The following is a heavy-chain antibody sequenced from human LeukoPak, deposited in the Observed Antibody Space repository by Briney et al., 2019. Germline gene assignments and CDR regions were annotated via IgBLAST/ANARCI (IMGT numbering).Heavy chain of an antibody. V-gene: IGHV4-4*07. CDR3: ARLMITFGGVIEKDDFDI. D-gene: IGHD3-16*02. Sequence: SETLSLTCTVSGGSISSYYWSWIRQPAGKGLEWIGRIYTSGSTNYNPSLKSRVTMLVDTSKNQFSLKLSSVTAADTAVYYCARLMITFGGVIEKDDFDIWGQGTMVTVSS. J-gene: IGHJ3*02. CDR2: IYTSGST. CDR1: GGSISSYY.